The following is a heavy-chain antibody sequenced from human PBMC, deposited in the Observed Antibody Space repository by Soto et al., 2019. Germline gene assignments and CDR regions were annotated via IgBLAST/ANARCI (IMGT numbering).Heavy chain of an antibody. J-gene: IGHJ4*02. Sequence: GSLXXSXAAXXXXFVSYAMSWVRQAPGKGLAWVSAIRGSGGSTYYADSVKGRFTISRDNSKNTLYLQMNSLRAEDTAVYYCAKDGYYDILTGYIPFDYWGQGTLVTVSS. CDR1: XXXFVSYA. CDR3: AKDGYYDILTGYIPFDY. V-gene: IGHV3-23*01. CDR2: IRGSGGST. D-gene: IGHD3-9*01.